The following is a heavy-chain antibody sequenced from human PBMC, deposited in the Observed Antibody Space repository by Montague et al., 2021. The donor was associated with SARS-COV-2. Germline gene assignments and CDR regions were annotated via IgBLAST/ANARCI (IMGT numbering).Heavy chain of an antibody. CDR1: GFTFSNHE. J-gene: IGHJ6*02. V-gene: IGHV3-48*03. CDR2: ISSSGSTI. D-gene: IGHD3-10*01. Sequence: SLRLSCAASGFTFSNHEMNWVRQAPGKGLERVLYISSSGSTIHYADSVKGRFTIARDNAQNSLYLQMNSLRAEDTGVHYCARDRGYGDFYYYGMDDWGQGTTVTVSS. CDR3: ARDRGYGDFYYYGMDD.